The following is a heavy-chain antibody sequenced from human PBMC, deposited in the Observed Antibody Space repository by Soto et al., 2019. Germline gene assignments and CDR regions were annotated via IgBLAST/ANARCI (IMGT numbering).Heavy chain of an antibody. CDR2: ISGSGGST. CDR3: AKASDWLLDY. V-gene: IGHV3-23*01. J-gene: IGHJ4*02. CDR1: GFTFSSYA. D-gene: IGHD3-9*01. Sequence: GGSLRLSCAASGFTFSSYAMSWVRQAPGKGLEWVSTISGSGGSTYYADSVKGRFTISRDNSKNTVFLQMNSLRVEDTAVYYCAKASDWLLDYWGQGTLVTVSS.